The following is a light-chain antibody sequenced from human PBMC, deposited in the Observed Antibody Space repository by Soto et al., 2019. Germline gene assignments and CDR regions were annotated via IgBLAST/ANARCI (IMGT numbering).Light chain of an antibody. CDR1: QDISNY. J-gene: IGKJ3*01. Sequence: DIQMTQSPSSLSASVGDRVTITCQASQDISNYLNWYQQKPGKAPKLLIYDASNLETGVPSRFSGSGSGTDFTFTISSLQPEAIATYYCQQYDNLLIFTFGPGTKVDIK. CDR2: DAS. V-gene: IGKV1-33*01. CDR3: QQYDNLLIFT.